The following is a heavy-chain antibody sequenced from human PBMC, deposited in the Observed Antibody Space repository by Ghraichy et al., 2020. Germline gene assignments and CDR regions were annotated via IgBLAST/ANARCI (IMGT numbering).Heavy chain of an antibody. Sequence: LSLTCAASGFTFSSYWMSWVRQAPGKGLEWVANIKQDGSEKYYVDSVKSRFTISRDNAKNSLYLQMNSLRAEDTAVYYCARGGVPAARRLYYYYYYMDVWGKGTTVTVSS. CDR3: ARGGVPAARRLYYYYYYMDV. J-gene: IGHJ6*03. CDR2: IKQDGSEK. D-gene: IGHD2-2*01. CDR1: GFTFSSYW. V-gene: IGHV3-7*03.